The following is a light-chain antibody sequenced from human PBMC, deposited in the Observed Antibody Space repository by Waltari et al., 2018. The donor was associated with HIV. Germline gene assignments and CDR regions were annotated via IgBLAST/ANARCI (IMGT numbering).Light chain of an antibody. J-gene: IGKJ2*01. CDR3: QQHYSTPYT. Sequence: MTQSPDSLAVSLGERATINCKSSQSVLYSSSNKNPLAWYQQKPGHPPKLLIYWASSREPGVPDRFSGSGSGTDFTLTISSLQAEDVAVYYCQQHYSTPYTFGQGTKVEIK. CDR1: QSVLYSSSNKNP. V-gene: IGKV4-1*01. CDR2: WAS.